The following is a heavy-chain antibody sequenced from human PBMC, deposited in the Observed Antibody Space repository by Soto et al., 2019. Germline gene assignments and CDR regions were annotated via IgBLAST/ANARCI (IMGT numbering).Heavy chain of an antibody. CDR2: VYFTGTT. D-gene: IGHD3-16*01. J-gene: IGHJ5*02. CDR3: AKDPSPQTNAFVTPGWLDP. CDR1: GDSISVGGHY. V-gene: IGHV4-31*03. Sequence: SETLSLTCTVSGDSISVGGHYWSWIRQRPGKGLEWLGYVYFTGTTHSNPSLKSRLTISVDTSKNEFSLELRSLTAADTAVYYCAKDPSPQTNAFVTPGWLDPWGQGTIATVYS.